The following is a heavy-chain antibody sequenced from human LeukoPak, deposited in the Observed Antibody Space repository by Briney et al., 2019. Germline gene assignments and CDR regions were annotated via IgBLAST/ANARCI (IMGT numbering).Heavy chain of an antibody. CDR2: LSWNGGSI. CDR1: GFTFSSYA. Sequence: GGSLRLSCAASGFTFSSYAMHWVRQAPGKGLEWVSGLSWNGGSIGYADSVKGRFTISRDNAKNSLYLQMNRLRTEDTALYYCVKDYDSSGYYPDDWGQGTLVTVSS. J-gene: IGHJ4*02. D-gene: IGHD3-22*01. V-gene: IGHV3-9*01. CDR3: VKDYDSSGYYPDD.